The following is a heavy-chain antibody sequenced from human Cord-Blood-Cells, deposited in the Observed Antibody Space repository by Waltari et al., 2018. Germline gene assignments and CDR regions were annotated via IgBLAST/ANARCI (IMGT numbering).Heavy chain of an antibody. CDR1: GSTFSRLC. CDR3: ASGPFDY. V-gene: IGHV3-48*02. CDR2: ISSSSSTI. Sequence: EVQLVESGGGLVQLVGSLILSCAASGSTFSRLCMNWVRQAPGKGLEWVSYISSSSSTIYYADSVKGRFTISRDNAKNSLYLQMNSLRDEDTAVYYCASGPFDYWGQGTLVTVSS. J-gene: IGHJ4*02.